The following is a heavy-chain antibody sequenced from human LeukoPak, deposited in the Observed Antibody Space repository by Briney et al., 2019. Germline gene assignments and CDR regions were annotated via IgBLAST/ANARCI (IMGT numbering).Heavy chain of an antibody. CDR1: GFTFSSYA. CDR2: ISGSGGST. V-gene: IGHV3-23*01. J-gene: IGHJ4*02. Sequence: QSGGSLRLSCAASGFTFSSYAMSWVRQAPGKGLEWVSAISGSGGSTYYADSVKGRFTISRDNSKNTLYLQMNSLRAEDTAVYYCAKARSGWYDHYFDYWGQGTLVTVSS. CDR3: AKARSGWYDHYFDY. D-gene: IGHD6-19*01.